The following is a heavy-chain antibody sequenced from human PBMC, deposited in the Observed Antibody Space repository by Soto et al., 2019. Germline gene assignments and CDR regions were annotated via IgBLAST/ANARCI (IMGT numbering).Heavy chain of an antibody. V-gene: IGHV1-18*04. CDR3: ARVYDSYGWGGFDS. Sequence: QVHLVQSGAEVKKPGASVKVSCKASGFSFNTYGITWVRQAPGQGPEWMGWSSTHNTKYAQKFEGRVTMTTDTVTTDTSTTIAYMELVSLRPDDTAVYYCARVYDSYGWGGFDSWGQGTLVPVSS. D-gene: IGHD5-18*01. CDR1: GFSFNTYG. CDR2: SSTHNT. J-gene: IGHJ5*01.